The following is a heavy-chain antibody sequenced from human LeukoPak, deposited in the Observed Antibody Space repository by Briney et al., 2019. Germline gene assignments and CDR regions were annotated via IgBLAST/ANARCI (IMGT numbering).Heavy chain of an antibody. Sequence: SETLSLTCTVSGGSISSGGYYWSWIRQPPGKGLEWIGYIYHSGSTYYNPSLKSRVTISVDRSKNQFSLKLSSVTAADTAVYYCARDSLQRILGHPLWGQGTLVTVSS. CDR1: GGSISSGGYY. J-gene: IGHJ4*02. CDR2: IYHSGST. CDR3: ARDSLQRILGHPL. D-gene: IGHD2-15*01. V-gene: IGHV4-30-2*01.